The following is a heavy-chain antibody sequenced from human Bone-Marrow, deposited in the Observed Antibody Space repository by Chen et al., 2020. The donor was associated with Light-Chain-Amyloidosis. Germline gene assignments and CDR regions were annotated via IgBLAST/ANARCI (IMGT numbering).Heavy chain of an antibody. CDR2: IRGSGGSR. CDR1: GFAFSSYA. Sequence: EVQLVESGGGLLQRGGSLRLSCAASGFAFSSYAMSWVRQAPGKGLGWVATIRGSGGSRYYGDSVKGRLTISRGNSKNALFGQMNSRRAEDTAVYYCAKDISYDDILPGYPADAFDIWGQGTMVTVSS. D-gene: IGHD3-9*01. V-gene: IGHV3-23*04. J-gene: IGHJ3*02. CDR3: AKDISYDDILPGYPADAFDI.